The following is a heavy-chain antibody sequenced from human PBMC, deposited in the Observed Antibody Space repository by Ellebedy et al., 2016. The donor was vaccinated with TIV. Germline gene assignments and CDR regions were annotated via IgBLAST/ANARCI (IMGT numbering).Heavy chain of an antibody. V-gene: IGHV3-21*06. J-gene: IGHJ4*02. CDR2: ISTSNTYI. Sequence: GESLKISCAASGFTFSAYGMTWVRQSPGKGLEWVSSISTSNTYIYYADSVKGRFTISRDNAKNLLYLQMNSLRAEDTAVYYCARDREIAVADFVYWGQGTLVTVSS. CDR3: ARDREIAVADFVY. CDR1: GFTFSAYG. D-gene: IGHD6-19*01.